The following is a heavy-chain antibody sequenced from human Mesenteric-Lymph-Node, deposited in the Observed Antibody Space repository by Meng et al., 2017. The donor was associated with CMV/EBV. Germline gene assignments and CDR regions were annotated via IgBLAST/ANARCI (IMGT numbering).Heavy chain of an antibody. V-gene: IGHV1-2*06. J-gene: IGHJ5*02. CDR2: INPNSGVS. Sequence: QVQLVQSRAAVGMPGASVMVSCKASGYTFTDFYIHWVRQAPGQGLEWMGRINPNSGVSNSAQNFQGRVTMTRDTSISTAYMELGRLTSDDTAVYYCARDNVNPEGFDPWGQGTLVTVSS. CDR3: ARDNVNPEGFDP. D-gene: IGHD2/OR15-2a*01. CDR1: GYTFTDFY.